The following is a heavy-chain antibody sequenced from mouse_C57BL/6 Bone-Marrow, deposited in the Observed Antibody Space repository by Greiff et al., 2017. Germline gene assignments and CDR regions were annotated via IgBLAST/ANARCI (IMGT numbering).Heavy chain of an antibody. CDR1: GYTFTSYW. Sequence: QVQLQQPGAELVKPGASVKMSCKASGYTFTSYWITWVKQRPGQGLEWIGDIYPGSGSTNYNEKFKSKATLTVDTSSSTAYMQLSSLTAEDSAVYYCARFYFPYAMDYWGQGTSVTVSS. CDR2: IYPGSGST. D-gene: IGHD2-1*01. CDR3: ARFYFPYAMDY. J-gene: IGHJ4*01. V-gene: IGHV1-55*01.